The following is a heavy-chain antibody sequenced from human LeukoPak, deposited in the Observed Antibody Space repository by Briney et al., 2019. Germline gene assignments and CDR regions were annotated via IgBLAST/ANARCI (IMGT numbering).Heavy chain of an antibody. CDR3: ASRNSSGFDY. D-gene: IGHD6-25*01. CDR2: INHSGST. Sequence: SETLSLTCAVYGGSLSGYYWSWIRQPPGKGLEWIGEINHSGSTNYNPSLKSRVTISVDTSKNQFSLKLSSVTAADTAVYYCASRNSSGFDYWGQGTLVTVSS. CDR1: GGSLSGYY. V-gene: IGHV4-34*01. J-gene: IGHJ4*02.